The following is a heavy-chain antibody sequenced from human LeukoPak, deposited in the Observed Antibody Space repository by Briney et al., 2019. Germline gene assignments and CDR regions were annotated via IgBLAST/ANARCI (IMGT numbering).Heavy chain of an antibody. CDR3: ARADEWELPGY. D-gene: IGHD1-26*01. J-gene: IGHJ4*02. CDR1: GFTFSSYS. Sequence: PGGSLRLSCAASGFTFSSYSMNWVRQAPGKGLEWVSSISSSSSYTYYADSVKGRFTISRDNAKNSLYLQMNSLRAEDTAVYYCARADEWELPGYWGQGTLVTVSS. CDR2: ISSSSSYT. V-gene: IGHV3-21*01.